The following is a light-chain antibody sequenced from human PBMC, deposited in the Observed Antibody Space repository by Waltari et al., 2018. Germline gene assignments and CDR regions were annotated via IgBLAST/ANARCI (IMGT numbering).Light chain of an antibody. CDR2: GAS. CDR1: QSVSSD. V-gene: IGKV3-15*01. J-gene: IGKJ2*01. Sequence: EIVMTQSPATLSVSPGERATLSCRASQSVSSDLAWYQQKPGQAPRPLIYGASTRATGIPARFSGSGSATEFTLTISSLQSEDFAIYYCQQYNEWPPYTFGQVTKLEIK. CDR3: QQYNEWPPYT.